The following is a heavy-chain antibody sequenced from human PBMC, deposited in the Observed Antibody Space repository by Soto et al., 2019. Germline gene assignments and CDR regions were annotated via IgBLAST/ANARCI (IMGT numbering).Heavy chain of an antibody. V-gene: IGHV1-69*06. CDR1: GGTFSSYA. D-gene: IGHD2-8*01. Sequence: ASVKVSCKASGGTFSSYAISWVRQAPGQGLEWMGGIIPIFGTANYAQKFQGRVTITADKSTSTAYMELSSLRSEETAVYYCERDHNEVAYAHKGGHYYYYYGMDVWGQGTPVTVSS. CDR3: ERDHNEVAYAHKGGHYYYYYGMDV. J-gene: IGHJ6*02. CDR2: IIPIFGTA.